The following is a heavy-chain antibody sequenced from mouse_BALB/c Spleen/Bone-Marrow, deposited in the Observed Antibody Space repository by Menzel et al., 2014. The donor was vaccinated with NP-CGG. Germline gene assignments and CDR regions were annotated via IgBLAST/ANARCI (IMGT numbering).Heavy chain of an antibody. V-gene: IGHV5-6*01. J-gene: IGHJ2*01. D-gene: IGHD2-4*01. CDR2: ISSGGSYT. Sequence: EVMLVESGGHLVKPGGSLKLSCAASGFTFSSYGMSWVRQTPDKRLEWVATISSGGSYTYYPDSVKGRFTISRDNAKNTLYLQMSSLKSEDTAMYYCARQTFYDYDGYFDYWVQGTPLTGSS. CDR3: ARQTFYDYDGYFDY. CDR1: GFTFSSYG.